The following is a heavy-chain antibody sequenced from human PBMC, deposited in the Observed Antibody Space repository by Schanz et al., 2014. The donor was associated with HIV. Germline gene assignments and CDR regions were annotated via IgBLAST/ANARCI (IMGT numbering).Heavy chain of an antibody. V-gene: IGHV3-30*18. CDR3: AKDSTYDILAGYYKGGNWFDP. Sequence: QVQLVESGGGVVQPGRSLRLSCAASGFTFSSYGMHWVRQAPGKGLEWVAVISYDGSNKYYADSVKGRFTISRDISKNALYLQMNSLRAEDTAVYYCAKDSTYDILAGYYKGGNWFDPWGQGTLVTVSS. CDR1: GFTFSSYG. D-gene: IGHD3-9*01. CDR2: ISYDGSNK. J-gene: IGHJ5*02.